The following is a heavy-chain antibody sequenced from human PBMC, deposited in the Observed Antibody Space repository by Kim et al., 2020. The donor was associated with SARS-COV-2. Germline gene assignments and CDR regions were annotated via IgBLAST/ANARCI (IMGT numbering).Heavy chain of an antibody. CDR3: ATRVGGATKDDY. D-gene: IGHD1-26*01. Sequence: SETLSLTCAVYGGSFSGYYWSWIRQPPGKGLEWIGEINHSGSTNYNPSLKSRVTISVDTSKNQFSLKLSSVTAADTAVYYCATRVGGATKDDYWGQGTLVTVSS. CDR1: GGSFSGYY. V-gene: IGHV4-34*01. J-gene: IGHJ4*02. CDR2: INHSGST.